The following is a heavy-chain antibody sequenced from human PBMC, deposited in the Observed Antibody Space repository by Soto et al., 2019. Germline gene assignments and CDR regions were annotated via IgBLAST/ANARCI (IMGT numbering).Heavy chain of an antibody. V-gene: IGHV4-4*02. CDR3: ASWKSEETRDYYYYGMDV. CDR1: GGSISSSNW. CDR2: IYHSGST. D-gene: IGHD1-1*01. J-gene: IGHJ6*02. Sequence: TETLSLTCAVSGGSISSSNWWSWVRQPPGKGLEWIGEIYHSGSTNYNPSLKSRVTISVDKSKNQFSLKLSSVTAADTAVYYCASWKSEETRDYYYYGMDVWGQGTTVT.